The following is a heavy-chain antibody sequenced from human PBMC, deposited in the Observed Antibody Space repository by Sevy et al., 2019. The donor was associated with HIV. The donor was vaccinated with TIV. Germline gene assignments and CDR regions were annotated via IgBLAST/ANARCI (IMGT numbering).Heavy chain of an antibody. J-gene: IGHJ3*01. CDR2: ISFDGSDK. Sequence: GGSLRLSCAASGFDFSTYDMHWVRQAPGKGLEWVAFISFDGSDKWYVDSVKGRFTISRDNSKNTLYVQMNTLRDEDTAVYYCAKRERSYYDSSGNYDAFEVWGQGTSVTVSS. CDR3: AKRERSYYDSSGNYDAFEV. D-gene: IGHD3-22*01. CDR1: GFDFSTYD. V-gene: IGHV3-33*03.